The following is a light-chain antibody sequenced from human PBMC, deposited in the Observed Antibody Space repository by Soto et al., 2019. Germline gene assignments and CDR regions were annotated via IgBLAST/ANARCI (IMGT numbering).Light chain of an antibody. CDR3: CSYAGSSTYV. V-gene: IGLV2-23*01. CDR2: DAS. CDR1: SSDVGNYDF. Sequence: QSVLTQPASVSGSPGQSITISCTGTSSDVGNYDFVSWYQQHPGKAPKLMIFDASKRPSGVSNRFSGSKSGNTASLTISGLQAEDEADYYCCSYAGSSTYVFGTGTKLTVL. J-gene: IGLJ1*01.